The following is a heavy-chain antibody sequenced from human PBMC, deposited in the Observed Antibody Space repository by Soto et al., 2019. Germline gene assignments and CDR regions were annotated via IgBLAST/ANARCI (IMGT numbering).Heavy chain of an antibody. J-gene: IGHJ5*02. V-gene: IGHV4-39*01. CDR3: ARQPTTGDTDLWFDP. Sequence: QLQLLESGPGLVKASETLSLTCNVSGGSISTSRSYGAWIRQPPGKGLEWLANIFYSGSTYYNPSLASRVTISVDTSKNEFSLKLRSVTAADTAVYYCARQPTTGDTDLWFDPWGQGTLVTVSS. D-gene: IGHD2-21*01. CDR2: IFYSGST. CDR1: GGSISTSRSY.